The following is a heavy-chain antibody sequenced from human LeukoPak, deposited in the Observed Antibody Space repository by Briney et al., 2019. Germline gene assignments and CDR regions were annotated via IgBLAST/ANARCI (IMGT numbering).Heavy chain of an antibody. J-gene: IGHJ4*02. Sequence: PGGSLRLSCAASGFIFDDYGMSWVRQAPGKGLGWVSSINWHGGSRRYADSVRCRFTSSRDNAKTSLYLQINSLRAEDTAMYHCARIIYYANSGYHFVYWGQGTLVTVSS. CDR1: GFIFDDYG. CDR2: INWHGGSR. CDR3: ARIIYYANSGYHFVY. D-gene: IGHD3-22*01. V-gene: IGHV3-20*01.